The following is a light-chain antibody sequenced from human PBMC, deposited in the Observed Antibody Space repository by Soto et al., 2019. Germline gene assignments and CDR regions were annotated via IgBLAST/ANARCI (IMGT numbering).Light chain of an antibody. J-gene: IGLJ2*01. V-gene: IGLV2-8*01. CDR3: TSCTSNYDLI. CDR2: EVF. CDR1: SSDVGSCGY. Sequence: QSVLTQPPSASGSPGQSVTISCTGTSSDVGSCGYVSWYQQRPGKAPKLGIYEVFKRPSGVPDRFSGAESGNTASLTVSGLQAEDEADYYCTSCTSNYDLIFGGGTKVTVL.